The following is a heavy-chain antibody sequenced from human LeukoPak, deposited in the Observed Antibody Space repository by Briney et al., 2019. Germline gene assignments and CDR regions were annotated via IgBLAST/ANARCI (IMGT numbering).Heavy chain of an antibody. CDR1: GGSISSSSYY. J-gene: IGHJ5*02. CDR3: ATEIQWFGSLAWFDP. Sequence: SETLSLTCTVSGGSISSSSYYWGWIRQPPGKGLEWIGSIYYSGSTYYNSSLKSRVTISVDTSKNQFSLKVSSVTTADTAVYYCATEIQWFGSLAWFDPWGQGTLVIVSS. CDR2: IYYSGST. D-gene: IGHD3-10*01. V-gene: IGHV4-39*07.